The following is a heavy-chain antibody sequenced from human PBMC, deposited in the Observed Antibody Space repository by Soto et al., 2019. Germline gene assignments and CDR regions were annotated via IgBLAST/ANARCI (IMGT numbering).Heavy chain of an antibody. J-gene: IGHJ6*02. CDR2: VYYGGST. Sequence: SETLSLTCTVSGGSISSGDYYWSWIRQPPGKGLEWIGNVYYGGSTYYNPSLKSRVTMSVETSKSQFSLKLSSVTAADTAVYYCAGGDYYHSSGYYFYYYTMDVWGQGTTVTVSS. CDR3: AGGDYYHSSGYYFYYYTMDV. V-gene: IGHV4-39*01. D-gene: IGHD3-22*01. CDR1: GGSISSGDYY.